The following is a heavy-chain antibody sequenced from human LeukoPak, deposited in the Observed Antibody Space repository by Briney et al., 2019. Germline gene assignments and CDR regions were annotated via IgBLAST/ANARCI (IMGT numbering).Heavy chain of an antibody. CDR2: ILSKTSGGTT. V-gene: IGHV3-15*07. CDR1: GFIFSNAW. Sequence: GGSLRLSCVASGFIFSNAWMNWVRQAPGKGLEWVGRILSKTSGGTTDYATPVKGRFTISRDDSKNMLYLHMNSLQIEDTAVYYCADYYASGSYPPWGQGTLVTVSS. D-gene: IGHD3-10*01. J-gene: IGHJ5*02. CDR3: ADYYASGSYPP.